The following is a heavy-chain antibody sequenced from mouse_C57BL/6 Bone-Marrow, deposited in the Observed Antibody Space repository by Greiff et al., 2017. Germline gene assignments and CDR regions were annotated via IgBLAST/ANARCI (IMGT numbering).Heavy chain of an antibody. V-gene: IGHV1-81*01. CDR2: IYPRSGNT. Sequence: QVHVKQSGAELARPGASVKLSCKASGYTFTSYGISWVKQRTGQGLEWIGEIYPRSGNTYYNEKFKGKATLTADKSSSTAYMELRSLTSEDSAVYFCARVETSLPPMDYWGQGTSVTVSS. CDR3: ARVETSLPPMDY. D-gene: IGHD5-5*01. J-gene: IGHJ4*01. CDR1: GYTFTSYG.